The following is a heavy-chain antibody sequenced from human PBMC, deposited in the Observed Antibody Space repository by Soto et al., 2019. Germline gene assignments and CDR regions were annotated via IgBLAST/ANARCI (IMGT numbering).Heavy chain of an antibody. V-gene: IGHV4-59*01. D-gene: IGHD6-13*01. J-gene: IGHJ5*02. Sequence: PSETLSLTCTVSGGSISSYYWSWIRQPPGKGLEWIGYIYYSGSTNYNPSLKSRVTISVDTSKNQFSLKLSSVTAADTAVYYCARDLQQLPYNWFVPWGQGTLVTVS. CDR3: ARDLQQLPYNWFVP. CDR1: GGSISSYY. CDR2: IYYSGST.